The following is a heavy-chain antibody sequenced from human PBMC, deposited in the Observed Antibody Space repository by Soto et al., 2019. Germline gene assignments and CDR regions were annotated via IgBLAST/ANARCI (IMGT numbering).Heavy chain of an antibody. CDR1: GGSISSGGYY. J-gene: IGHJ6*02. V-gene: IGHV4-31*03. D-gene: IGHD6-13*01. CDR2: IYYSGST. CDR3: ARDRSSSWPYYYYGMDV. Sequence: PSETLSLTCTVSGGSISSGGYYWSWIRQHPGKGLEWIGYIYYSGSTYYNPSLKSRVTISVDTSKNQFSLKLSSVTAADTAVYYCARDRSSSWPYYYYGMDVWGQGTTVTRLL.